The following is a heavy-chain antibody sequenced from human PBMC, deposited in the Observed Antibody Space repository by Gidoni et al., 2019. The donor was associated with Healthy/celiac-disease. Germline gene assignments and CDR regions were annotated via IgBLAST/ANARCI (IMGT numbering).Heavy chain of an antibody. CDR3: ARLPPRPHDY. CDR1: GFTFSSYA. Sequence: QVQLVESGGGVVQPGRSLRLSCAASGFTFSSYAMHWVRQAPGKGLEWVAVISYDGSNKYYADSVKGRFTISRDNSKNTLYLQMNSLRAEDTAVYYCARLPPRPHDYWGQGTLVTVSS. CDR2: ISYDGSNK. J-gene: IGHJ4*02. V-gene: IGHV3-30-3*01.